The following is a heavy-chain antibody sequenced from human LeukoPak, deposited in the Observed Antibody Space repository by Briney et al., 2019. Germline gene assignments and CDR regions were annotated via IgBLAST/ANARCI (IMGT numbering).Heavy chain of an antibody. Sequence: GGSLRLSCPASGFTFSNAWMSWVRQAPGKGLEWVGRIKSKTDDGTTDYAAPVKGRFTISRDDSKNTLYLQMNSLKTEDTAVYYCTTKMAAYWGQGTLVTVSS. J-gene: IGHJ4*02. CDR1: GFTFSNAW. CDR2: IKSKTDDGTT. D-gene: IGHD5-24*01. V-gene: IGHV3-15*01. CDR3: TTKMAAY.